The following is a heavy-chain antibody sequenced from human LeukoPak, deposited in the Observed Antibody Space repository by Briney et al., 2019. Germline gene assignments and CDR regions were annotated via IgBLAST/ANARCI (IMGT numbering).Heavy chain of an antibody. CDR3: ARDGYCSGGSCYTGGAFDI. CDR2: VYSGGST. Sequence: ETLSLTCTVSGGSISSYYWSWVRQAPGRGLEWVSFVYSGGSTYYADSVKGRFTISRDNSKNTLYLQMNSLRAEDTAVYYCARDGYCSGGSCYTGGAFDIWGQGTIVTVSS. V-gene: IGHV3-53*01. CDR1: GGSISSYY. J-gene: IGHJ3*02. D-gene: IGHD2-15*01.